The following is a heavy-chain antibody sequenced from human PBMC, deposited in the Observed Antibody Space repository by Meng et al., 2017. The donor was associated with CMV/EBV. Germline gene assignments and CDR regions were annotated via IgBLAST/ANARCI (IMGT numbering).Heavy chain of an antibody. CDR2: INPNSGGT. J-gene: IGHJ6*02. CDR1: GYTFTGYY. D-gene: IGHD2-2*01. CDR3: ARGGYCSSTSCSDYYYYYDMDV. Sequence: ASVKVSCKASGYTFTGYYMHWVRQAPGQGLEWMGWINPNSGGTNYAQKFQGRVTMTRDTSISTAYMELSRLRSDDTAVYYCARGGYCSSTSCSDYYYYYDMDVWGQGTTVTVSS. V-gene: IGHV1-2*02.